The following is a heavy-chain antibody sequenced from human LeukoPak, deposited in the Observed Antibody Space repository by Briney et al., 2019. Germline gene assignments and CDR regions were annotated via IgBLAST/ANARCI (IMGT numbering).Heavy chain of an antibody. CDR1: GGTFNNYP. V-gene: IGHV1-69*13. Sequence: GASVKVSCKASGGTFNNYPISWVRQAPGQGLEWMGGIIPIFGTTNYAPKFQGRVTFTADESTSTVYMELSSLRSEDTAVYCCARVGGGSSTWYGWFDPWGQGTLVTVSS. CDR2: IIPIFGTT. J-gene: IGHJ5*02. CDR3: ARVGGGSSTWYGWFDP. D-gene: IGHD6-13*01.